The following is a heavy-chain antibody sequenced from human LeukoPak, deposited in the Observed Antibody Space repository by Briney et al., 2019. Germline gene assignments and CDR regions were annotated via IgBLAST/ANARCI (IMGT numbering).Heavy chain of an antibody. Sequence: PGGSLRLSCAASGFTVSSNFMSWVRQAPGKGLEWVSVIYSDTSGGSTYYADSVKGRITISRDNSKNTLNLQMNSLRVEDTAVYYCARGGATVTSWGQGTLVTVSS. CDR2: IYSDTSGGST. CDR1: GFTVSSNF. J-gene: IGHJ5*02. D-gene: IGHD4-17*01. CDR3: ARGGATVTS. V-gene: IGHV3-53*01.